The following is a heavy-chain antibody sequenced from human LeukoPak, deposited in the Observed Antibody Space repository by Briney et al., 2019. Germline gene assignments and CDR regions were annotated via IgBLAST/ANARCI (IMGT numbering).Heavy chain of an antibody. J-gene: IGHJ3*02. CDR2: IYTSGST. D-gene: IGHD3-10*01. Sequence: PSETLSLTCTVSGGSISSYYWSWIRQPAGKGPEWIGRIYTSGSTNYNPSLKSRVTISVDKSKNQFSLKLSSVTAADTAVYYCARDQVTMVRGASTAFDIWGQGTMVTVSS. V-gene: IGHV4-4*07. CDR3: ARDQVTMVRGASTAFDI. CDR1: GGSISSYY.